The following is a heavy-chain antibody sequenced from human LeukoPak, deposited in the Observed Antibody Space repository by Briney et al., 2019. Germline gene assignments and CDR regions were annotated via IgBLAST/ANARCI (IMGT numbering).Heavy chain of an antibody. CDR2: INPSGGST. J-gene: IGHJ4*02. CDR3: ARKEVVPAAIGAYYFDY. V-gene: IGHV1-46*01. D-gene: IGHD2-2*02. CDR1: GYTFTSHY. Sequence: ASVKVSCKASGYTFTSHYMHWVRQAPGQGLEWMGIINPSGGSTSYAQKFQGRVTMTRDTSTSTVYMELSSLRSEDTAVYYCARKEVVPAAIGAYYFDYWGQGTLVTVSS.